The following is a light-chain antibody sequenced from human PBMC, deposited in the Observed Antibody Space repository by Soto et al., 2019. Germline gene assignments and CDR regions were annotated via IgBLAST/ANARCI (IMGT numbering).Light chain of an antibody. J-gene: IGKJ1*01. V-gene: IGKV1-5*01. CDR1: QRMSAW. CDR2: DAS. CDR3: QQYDTSPWT. Sequence: DIQMTQSPTTLSASVGDRVIITCRASQRMSAWLAWYQQKPGKAPKLLIYDASSLENGVPSRFSGSGSGTDFTLTISILQPDDFATYYCQQYDTSPWTFGQGTKVEIK.